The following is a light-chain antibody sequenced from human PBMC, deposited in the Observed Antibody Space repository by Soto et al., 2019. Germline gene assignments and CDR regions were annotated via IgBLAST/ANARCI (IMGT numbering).Light chain of an antibody. CDR1: SSDVGSHNF. CDR2: EVS. Sequence: QSALTQPASVSGSPGQSITISCTGTSSDVGSHNFVSWYQQRPGKAPKLMIFEVSKRPSGVSSRFSASKSGNTASLTVSGLQAEDEADYYCSSYAGSSNVFGTGTKVTVL. J-gene: IGLJ1*01. V-gene: IGLV2-14*02. CDR3: SSYAGSSNV.